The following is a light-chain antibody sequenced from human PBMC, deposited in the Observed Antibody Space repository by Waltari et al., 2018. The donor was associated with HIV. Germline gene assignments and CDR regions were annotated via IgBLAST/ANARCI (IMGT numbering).Light chain of an antibody. CDR2: EVN. J-gene: IGLJ3*02. Sequence: QSALTQPASVSGSPGQSITTSCTGTSSDVGGYNYVSWYQQHPDKAPKLVIFEVNKRPSGVSNRFSGSKSGNTASLTISGLQAEDEADYYCSSYTSSRTLVFGGGTKLTVL. CDR1: SSDVGGYNY. CDR3: SSYTSSRTLV. V-gene: IGLV2-14*01.